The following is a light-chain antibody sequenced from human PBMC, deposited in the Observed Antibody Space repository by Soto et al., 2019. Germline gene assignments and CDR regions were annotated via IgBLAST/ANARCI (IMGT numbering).Light chain of an antibody. Sequence: QSVLTQPPSVSGDPGQRVTLSCTGSSSNFGARYDVHWYQHIPGKAPKLIIFGSTNRPSGVPDRFSGSRSGTSASLVIAGLQPEDEAHYYCQSYDTRLGAELFGGGTQLTVL. CDR1: SSNFGARYD. CDR2: GST. V-gene: IGLV1-40*01. CDR3: QSYDTRLGAEL. J-gene: IGLJ3*02.